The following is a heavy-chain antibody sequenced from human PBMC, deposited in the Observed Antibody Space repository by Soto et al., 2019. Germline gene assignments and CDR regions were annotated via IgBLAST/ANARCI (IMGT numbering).Heavy chain of an antibody. CDR2: ISAYNGNT. J-gene: IGHJ4*02. CDR1: GYTFTSYG. CDR3: ARVEPYYDILTGPNFDY. D-gene: IGHD3-9*01. Sequence: ASVKVSCKASGYTFTSYGISWVRQAPGQGLEWMGWISAYNGNTNYAQKLQGRVTMTTDTSTSTAYMELRSLRSDDTAVYYCARVEPYYDILTGPNFDYWGQGTLVTVSS. V-gene: IGHV1-18*01.